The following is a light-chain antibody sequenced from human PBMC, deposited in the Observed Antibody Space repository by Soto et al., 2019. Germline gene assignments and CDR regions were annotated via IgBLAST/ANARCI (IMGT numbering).Light chain of an antibody. Sequence: EIVMTQSPATLSVSPGERATLSCRASQSVSSNLPWYQQKPGQAPRLLIYGASTRATGIPARFSGSGSGTEFTLTIRSLQSEDFAVYYCQQYNNWPRTFGQGTKVEIK. CDR2: GAS. CDR1: QSVSSN. J-gene: IGKJ1*01. CDR3: QQYNNWPRT. V-gene: IGKV3-15*01.